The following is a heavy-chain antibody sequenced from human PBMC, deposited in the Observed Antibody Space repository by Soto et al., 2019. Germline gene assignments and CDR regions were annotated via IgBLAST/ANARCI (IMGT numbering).Heavy chain of an antibody. Sequence: ASVKVSCKASGYTFTSYYMHWVRQAPGQGLEWMGIINPSGGSTSYAQKFQGRVTMTGDTSTSTVYMELSSLRSEDTAVYYCARETPDYYDSSGYYYNDYWGQGTLVTVSS. CDR1: GYTFTSYY. J-gene: IGHJ4*02. CDR2: INPSGGST. V-gene: IGHV1-46*01. D-gene: IGHD3-22*01. CDR3: ARETPDYYDSSGYYYNDY.